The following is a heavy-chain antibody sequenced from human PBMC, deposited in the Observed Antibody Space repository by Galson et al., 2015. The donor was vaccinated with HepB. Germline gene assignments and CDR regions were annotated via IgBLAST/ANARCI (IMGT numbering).Heavy chain of an antibody. CDR1: GYSFTSYW. Sequence: QSGAEVKKPGESLKISCKGSGYSFTSYWIGWVRQMPGKGLEWMGIIYPGDSDTRYSPSFQGQVTISADKSISTAYLQWSSLKASDTAMYYCASSSAYYYDSSGYYYPEAFDIWGQGTMVTVSS. D-gene: IGHD3-22*01. CDR3: ASSSAYYYDSSGYYYPEAFDI. J-gene: IGHJ3*02. V-gene: IGHV5-51*03. CDR2: IYPGDSDT.